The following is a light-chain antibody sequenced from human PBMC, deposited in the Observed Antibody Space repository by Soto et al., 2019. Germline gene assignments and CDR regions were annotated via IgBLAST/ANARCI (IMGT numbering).Light chain of an antibody. V-gene: IGKV3-20*01. Sequence: DIVLTQSPGTLSLSPGERATLSCRASQSITSRLLAWYQQKPGQAPRLLIYAASSRATGIPDRFSGSGSGTDFTLTISRLEPEDFAVYYCQQFGSSPGFTFGPGTKVDIK. J-gene: IGKJ3*01. CDR2: AAS. CDR1: QSITSRL. CDR3: QQFGSSPGFT.